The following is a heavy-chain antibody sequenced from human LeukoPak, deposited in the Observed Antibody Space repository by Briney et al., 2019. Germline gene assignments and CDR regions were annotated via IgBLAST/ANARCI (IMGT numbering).Heavy chain of an antibody. V-gene: IGHV4-34*01. CDR3: ARGGGKQLARKV. J-gene: IGHJ4*02. CDR2: INHSGST. CDR1: GGALRGFY. D-gene: IGHD6-6*01. Sequence: SETLFPPRAVFGGALRGFYWGRVRQPPREGVEWIGEINHSGSTNYNPSLESRVTISVDTSKNQFSLKLSSVTAADTAVYYCARGGGKQLARKVWGQGTLVTVSS.